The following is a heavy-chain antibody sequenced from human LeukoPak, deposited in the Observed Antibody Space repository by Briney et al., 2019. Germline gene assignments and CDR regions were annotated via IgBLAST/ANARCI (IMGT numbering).Heavy chain of an antibody. Sequence: SETLSLTCTVSGDSISSYYWSWIRQPPGKGLEWIGYIYYSGSTNYNPSLKSRVTISVDTSKNQFSLKLSSVTAADTAVYYCATCKQVNWFDPWGQGTLVTVSS. CDR3: ATCKQVNWFDP. CDR1: GDSISSYY. D-gene: IGHD2/OR15-2a*01. J-gene: IGHJ5*02. V-gene: IGHV4-59*12. CDR2: IYYSGST.